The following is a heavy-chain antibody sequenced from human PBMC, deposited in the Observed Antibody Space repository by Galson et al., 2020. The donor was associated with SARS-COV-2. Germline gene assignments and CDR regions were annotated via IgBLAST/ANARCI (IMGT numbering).Heavy chain of an antibody. V-gene: IGHV2-70*01. CDR3: ARIGGGCHYYYGMDV. CDR1: GFSLSTSGMC. D-gene: IGHD6-19*01. CDR2: IDWDDDK. Sequence: SGPTLVKPTQTLTLTCTFSGFSLSTSGMCVSWIRQPPGKALEWLALIDWDDDKYYSTSLKTRLTISKDTSKNQVVLTMTNMDPVDTATYYCARIGGGCHYYYGMDVWGQGTTVTVSS. J-gene: IGHJ6*02.